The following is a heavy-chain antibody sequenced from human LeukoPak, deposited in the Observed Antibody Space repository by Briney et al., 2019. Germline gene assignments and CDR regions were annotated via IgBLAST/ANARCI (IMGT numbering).Heavy chain of an antibody. CDR1: GFTFSTYT. J-gene: IGHJ4*02. CDR3: VAGSGWRFDY. CDR2: ISTSGNSI. Sequence: GGSLRLSCAASGFTFSTYTMNWVRQPPGKGLEWVSSISTSGNSIFYADSVKGRFTISRDNAKNSLYVQMNSLRVEDTAVYYCVAGSGWRFDYWGQGTLVTVSS. V-gene: IGHV3-21*01. D-gene: IGHD6-19*01.